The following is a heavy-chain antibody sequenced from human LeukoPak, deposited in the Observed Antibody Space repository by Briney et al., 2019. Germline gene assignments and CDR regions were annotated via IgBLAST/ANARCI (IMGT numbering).Heavy chain of an antibody. J-gene: IGHJ4*02. V-gene: IGHV3-30-3*01. CDR1: GFTFSSYA. CDR2: ISYDGSNK. D-gene: IGHD5-18*01. Sequence: GGSLRLSCAASGFTFSSYAMHWVRQAPGKGLEWVAVISYDGSNKYYADSVKGRFTISRDNSKNTLYLQMNSLRAEDTAVYYCARSPRGYSYGHIDYWGQGTLVTVSS. CDR3: ARSPRGYSYGHIDY.